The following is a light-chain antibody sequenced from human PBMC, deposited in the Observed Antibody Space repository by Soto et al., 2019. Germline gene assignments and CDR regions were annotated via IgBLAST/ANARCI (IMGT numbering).Light chain of an antibody. CDR2: DNN. Sequence: QSVLTQPPSVSAAPGQKVAISCSGSYSNIGNNYVSWYQHFPGTTPKLLIFDNNKRPSGIPDRFSGSKSGTSATLGITGLQTGDEADYYCGTWDSSLSVVFGGGTKLTVL. CDR1: YSNIGNNY. CDR3: GTWDSSLSVV. J-gene: IGLJ2*01. V-gene: IGLV1-51*01.